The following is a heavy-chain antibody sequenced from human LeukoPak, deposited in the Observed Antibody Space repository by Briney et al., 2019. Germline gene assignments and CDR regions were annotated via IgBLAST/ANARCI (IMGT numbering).Heavy chain of an antibody. CDR3: ARMDGGILLFSDAFDI. Sequence: GGSLRLSCAVSGFTFSSYWMSWVRQAPGKGLEWVADIKQDGSEKYYVDSVKGRFTISRDNAKNSLYLQMNSLRAEDTAVYYCARMDGGILLFSDAFDIWGQGTMVTVSS. CDR1: GFTFSSYW. D-gene: IGHD2-21*02. J-gene: IGHJ3*02. V-gene: IGHV3-7*01. CDR2: IKQDGSEK.